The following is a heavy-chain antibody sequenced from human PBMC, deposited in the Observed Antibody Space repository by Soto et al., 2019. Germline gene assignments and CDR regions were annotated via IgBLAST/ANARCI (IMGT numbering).Heavy chain of an antibody. Sequence: SETLSLTCTVSGVSVNSGDYYWSWIRQPPGKGLEWIGYFYYSGITNYNPSLKSRVTISADTSKNQFSLKLSSVTAADTAVYYCARGAVANWFDPWGQGALVT. J-gene: IGHJ5*02. CDR1: GVSVNSGDYY. V-gene: IGHV4-61*08. CDR3: ARGAVANWFDP. CDR2: FYYSGIT.